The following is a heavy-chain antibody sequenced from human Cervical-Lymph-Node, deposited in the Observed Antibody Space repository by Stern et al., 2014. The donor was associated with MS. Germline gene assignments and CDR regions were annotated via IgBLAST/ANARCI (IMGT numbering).Heavy chain of an antibody. CDR1: GDTITSYY. J-gene: IGHJ4*02. CDR3: AASRGVARPFDY. Sequence: QVQLVQSGAEVKKPGASVKLSCKASGDTITSYYFHWVRQAPGQGFEWMGVINPRDPRDDTTTYAQKFQDRVTLTSDTSMSTVYMDLSGLRSEDTAVHYCAASRGVARPFDYWGPGTLVTVSS. V-gene: IGHV1-46*01. CDR2: INPRDPRDDTT. D-gene: IGHD2-15*01.